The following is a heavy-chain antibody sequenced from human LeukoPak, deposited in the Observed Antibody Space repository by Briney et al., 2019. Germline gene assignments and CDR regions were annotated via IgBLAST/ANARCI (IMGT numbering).Heavy chain of an antibody. D-gene: IGHD1-26*01. J-gene: IGHJ4*02. CDR1: GFTFSSYG. CDR2: ISYDGSNK. CDR3: AKGHLSHSGSSADY. V-gene: IGHV3-30*18. Sequence: PGGSLRLSCAASGFTFSSYGMHWVRQAPGKGLEWVAVISYDGSNKYYAASVKGRFTISRDNSKNTLYLQMNSLRAEDTAVYYCAKGHLSHSGSSADYWGQGTLVTVSS.